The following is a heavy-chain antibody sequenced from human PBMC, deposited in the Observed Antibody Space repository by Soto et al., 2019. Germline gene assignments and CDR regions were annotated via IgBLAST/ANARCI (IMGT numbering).Heavy chain of an antibody. Sequence: QVQLVESGGGVVQPGRSLRLSCAASGFTFSSYAMHWVRQAPGKGLEWVAVISYDGSNKYYADSVKGRFTISRDNSKNTLYLQMNSLRDEDTAVYYCAREGGFLEWLTFDYWGQGTLVTVSS. D-gene: IGHD3-3*01. CDR1: GFTFSSYA. CDR3: AREGGFLEWLTFDY. J-gene: IGHJ4*02. CDR2: ISYDGSNK. V-gene: IGHV3-30-3*01.